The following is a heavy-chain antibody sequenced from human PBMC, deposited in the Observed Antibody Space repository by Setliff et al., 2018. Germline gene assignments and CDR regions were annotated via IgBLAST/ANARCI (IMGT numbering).Heavy chain of an antibody. Sequence: GGSLRLSCAASGFTFSSYWMSWVRQAPGKGLEWVATIKQDGSEKFYVDSVKGRFTISRDNAKNSLYLQMDSLRVEDTAMYFCARGRGGGLYDYWGRGTLVTVSS. J-gene: IGHJ4*02. CDR3: ARGRGGGLYDY. V-gene: IGHV3-7*01. CDR2: IKQDGSEK. D-gene: IGHD3-16*01. CDR1: GFTFSSYW.